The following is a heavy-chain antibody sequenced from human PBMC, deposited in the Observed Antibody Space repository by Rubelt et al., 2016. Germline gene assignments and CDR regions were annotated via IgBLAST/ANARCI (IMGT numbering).Heavy chain of an antibody. J-gene: IGHJ4*02. CDR3: VRRDYARSTLDY. CDR1: GGSFSNYY. V-gene: IGHV4-34*01. Sequence: QVQLLQWGAGLLKPSETLSLTCAVYGGSFSNYYWSWIRQPPGKGLEWMGSIDYSGVTYHPASFKSRVTIAVDTSNNQFSLRLGSVTAADTAVYYCVRRDYARSTLDYWGQGTLVTVSS. CDR2: IDYSGVT. D-gene: IGHD2-2*01.